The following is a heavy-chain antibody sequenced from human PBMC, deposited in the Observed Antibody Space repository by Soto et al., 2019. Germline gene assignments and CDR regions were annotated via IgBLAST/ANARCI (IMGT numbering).Heavy chain of an antibody. CDR2: ISYDGSNK. V-gene: IGHV3-30*18. D-gene: IGHD2-15*01. J-gene: IGHJ4*02. CDR1: GFTFSTYG. CDR3: ANEIGRCCSGGGREYFDS. Sequence: QVQLVESGGGVVQPGRSLRLSCAASGFTFSTYGMHWVRQAPGKGLEWVAVISYDGSNKYCTDSVKGLFTSSRDNSKNTVFREMNSLAAEVTDVYYCANEIGRCCSGGGREYFDSWGQGALVTVSS.